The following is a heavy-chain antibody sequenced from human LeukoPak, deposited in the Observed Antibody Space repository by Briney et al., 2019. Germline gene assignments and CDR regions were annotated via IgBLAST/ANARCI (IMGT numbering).Heavy chain of an antibody. V-gene: IGHV1-69*10. CDR3: AREGRCESSISCRIDSGMDV. CDR1: GDTVTGYV. Sequence: SVKVSCKASGDTVTGYVISWVRQAPGQGLEWVGRINVMMDIAEYAQKFQGRVTISADKSTTTAYMHVTGLTSDDTAVYYCAREGRCESSISCRIDSGMDVWGQGTTVAVSS. J-gene: IGHJ6*02. CDR2: INVMMDIA. D-gene: IGHD3-22*01.